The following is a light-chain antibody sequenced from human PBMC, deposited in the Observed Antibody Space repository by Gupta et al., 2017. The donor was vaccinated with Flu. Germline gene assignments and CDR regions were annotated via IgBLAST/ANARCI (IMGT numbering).Light chain of an antibody. J-gene: IGKJ2*01. V-gene: IGKV1-39*01. CDR2: AAS. Sequence: DIQMTQSPSSLSASVGDRVTITCRASQSISTYLHWFQQKPGRAPKLLISAASRLRSGVPSRFSGSGSGTDFTFTISNLQPEDFAIYYCQQSYSSPQHFGQGTKVEIK. CDR3: QQSYSSPQH. CDR1: QSISTY.